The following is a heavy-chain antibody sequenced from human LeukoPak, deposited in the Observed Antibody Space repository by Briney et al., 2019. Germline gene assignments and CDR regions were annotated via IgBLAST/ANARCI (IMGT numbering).Heavy chain of an antibody. Sequence: PSETPSLTCAVYGGSFSGYYWSWIRQPPGKGLEWIGEINHSGSTNYNPSLKSRVTISVDTSKNQFSLKLSSVTAADTAVYYCARSGAARSFGYWGQGTLVTVSS. V-gene: IGHV4-34*01. CDR1: GGSFSGYY. CDR2: INHSGST. CDR3: ARSGAARSFGY. D-gene: IGHD6-6*01. J-gene: IGHJ4*02.